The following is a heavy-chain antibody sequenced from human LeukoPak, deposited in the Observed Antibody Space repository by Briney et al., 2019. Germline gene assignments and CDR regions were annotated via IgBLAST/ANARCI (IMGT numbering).Heavy chain of an antibody. Sequence: GGSLRLSCAASGFIVSNNYINWVRQAPGKGLEWVSVIYSGGSTYYADSVKGRFTISRDSSKNTLYLQMNSLRVEDTAVYYCARFPGIANVFYYGMDVWGQGTTVTVSS. D-gene: IGHD6-13*01. CDR2: IYSGGST. V-gene: IGHV3-66*01. J-gene: IGHJ6*02. CDR3: ARFPGIANVFYYGMDV. CDR1: GFIVSNNY.